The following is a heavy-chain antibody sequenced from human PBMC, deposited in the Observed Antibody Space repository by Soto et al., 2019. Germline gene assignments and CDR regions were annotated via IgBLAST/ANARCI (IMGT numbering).Heavy chain of an antibody. CDR3: ARVYTTTGGWFDP. CDR1: DGSMRNHY. J-gene: IGHJ5*02. D-gene: IGHD1-1*01. V-gene: IGHV4-59*11. Sequence: SETISHPCTVSDGSMRNHYCSRIRKNKGKGLEWIGYIYYSGSTYYNPSLKSRVTISVDTSKNQFSLKLSSVTAADTAVYYGARVYTTTGGWFDPWGQGTLVTVSS. CDR2: IYYSGST.